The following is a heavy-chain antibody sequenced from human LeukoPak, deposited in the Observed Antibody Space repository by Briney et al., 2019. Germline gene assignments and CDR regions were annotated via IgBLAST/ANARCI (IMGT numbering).Heavy chain of an antibody. CDR3: ARDSDITIFGVVIRGPYFDY. Sequence: GGSLRLSCAASGFTFSSYAMHWVRQAPGKGLEWVAVISYDGSNKYYADSVKGRFTISRDNSKNTLYLQMNSLRAEDTAVYYCARDSDITIFGVVIRGPYFDYWGQGTLVTVSS. V-gene: IGHV3-30-3*01. CDR1: GFTFSSYA. D-gene: IGHD3-3*01. J-gene: IGHJ4*02. CDR2: ISYDGSNK.